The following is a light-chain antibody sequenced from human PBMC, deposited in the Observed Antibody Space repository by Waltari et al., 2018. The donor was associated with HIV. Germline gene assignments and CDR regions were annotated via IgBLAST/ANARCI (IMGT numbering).Light chain of an antibody. CDR3: AAGDDSLSGLWV. Sequence: QSVLTQPPSASGTPGQRVTISCSGSSSNIGSNYVYWYQQLPGTAPKLLIYRNNQGPSVVPDRFSGSKSGTSASLAISGLRPEDEADYYCAAGDDSLSGLWVFGGGTKLTVL. J-gene: IGLJ3*02. CDR2: RNN. CDR1: SSNIGSNY. V-gene: IGLV1-47*01.